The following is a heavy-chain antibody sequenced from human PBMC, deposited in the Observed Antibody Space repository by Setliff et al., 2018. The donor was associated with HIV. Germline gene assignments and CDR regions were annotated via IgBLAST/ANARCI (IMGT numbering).Heavy chain of an antibody. CDR1: GVSTSSSHYY. V-gene: IGHV4-61*01. Sequence: SETLSLTCTVSGVSTSSSHYYWGWIRQPPGKGLEWIGYIYYSGSTNYNPSLKSRVTISVDTSKNQLSLKLNSVTAADTAMYFCAREIYGGNSRPFDYWGQGTLVTVSS. D-gene: IGHD4-17*01. J-gene: IGHJ4*02. CDR2: IYYSGST. CDR3: AREIYGGNSRPFDY.